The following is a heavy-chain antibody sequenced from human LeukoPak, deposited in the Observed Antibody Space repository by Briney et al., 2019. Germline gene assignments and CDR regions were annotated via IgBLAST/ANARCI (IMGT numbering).Heavy chain of an antibody. CDR3: ARSDYGDYESDY. V-gene: IGHV4-4*07. J-gene: IGHJ4*02. D-gene: IGHD4-17*01. CDR2: IYRSGTT. Sequence: SETLSLTCTVSSGSISNYWWSRIRQPAGKGLEWIGRIYRSGTTNYNPSLKSRVTMSVDMSKNQFSLKLSSVTAADTAVYYCARSDYGDYESDYWGQGTLVTVSS. CDR1: SGSISNYW.